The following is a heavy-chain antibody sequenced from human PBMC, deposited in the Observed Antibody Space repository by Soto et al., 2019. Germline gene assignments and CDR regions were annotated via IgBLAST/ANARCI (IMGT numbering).Heavy chain of an antibody. D-gene: IGHD1-1*01. CDR2: ISSSGSHA. J-gene: IGHJ4*02. V-gene: IGHV3-21*01. CDR1: GFIFSSYS. Sequence: EVQLVESGGGLVKPGGSLRLSCAASGFIFSSYSMNWFRQAPGKGLEWVSCISSSGSHAYYADSVKGRFTISRDNAKESLYLQMNSLSAEDTAVYYCARDRDGYNPVDYWGQGTLVTVSS. CDR3: ARDRDGYNPVDY.